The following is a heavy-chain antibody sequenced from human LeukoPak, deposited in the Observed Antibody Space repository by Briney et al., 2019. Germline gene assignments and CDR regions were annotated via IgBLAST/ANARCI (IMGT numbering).Heavy chain of an antibody. CDR1: GGYISSYY. CDR2: IYYSGST. D-gene: IGHD4-11*01. Sequence: PSETLSLTCTVSGGYISSYYWSWIRQPPGKGLEWIGYIYYSGSTNYNPSLKSRVTISVDTSKNQFSLKLSSVTAADTAVYYCARASYDYSNSGAFDIWGQGTMVTVSS. CDR3: ARASYDYSNSGAFDI. V-gene: IGHV4-59*01. J-gene: IGHJ3*02.